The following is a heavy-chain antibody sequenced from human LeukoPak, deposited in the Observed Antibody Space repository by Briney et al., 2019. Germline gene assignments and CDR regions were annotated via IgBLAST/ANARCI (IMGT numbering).Heavy chain of an antibody. CDR2: INPSGGTT. CDR1: GYRFSSSY. Sequence: ASVKVSCKASGYRFSSSYMHWGRQAPGQGLWWMGIINPSGGTTTYAQKLQGRVTMTWDMSTATAYMDLSSLTSEDTAIYYCAREEGLSGTYYDAFDIWGQGTMVTVSS. V-gene: IGHV1-46*04. CDR3: AREEGLSGTYYDAFDI. J-gene: IGHJ3*02. D-gene: IGHD1-26*01.